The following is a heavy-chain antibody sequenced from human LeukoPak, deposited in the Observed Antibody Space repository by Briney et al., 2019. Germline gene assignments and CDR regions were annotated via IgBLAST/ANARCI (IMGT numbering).Heavy chain of an antibody. D-gene: IGHD1-26*01. CDR1: DASMNNYY. CDR3: ARSWAAKWELPGQFDS. Sequence: SGTLSLTCTVSDASMNNYYWSWIRQSPEKGLEWIGFVFSRGTTNYNPSFKSRLTMSIDTSKKQFSLRLSSVTAADTAVYFCARSWAAKWELPGQFDSWGQGRLVSVSS. CDR2: VFSRGTT. V-gene: IGHV4-4*07. J-gene: IGHJ4*02.